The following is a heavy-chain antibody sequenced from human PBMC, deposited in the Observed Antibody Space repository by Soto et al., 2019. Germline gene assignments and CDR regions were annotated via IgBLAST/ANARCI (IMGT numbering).Heavy chain of an antibody. CDR2: ISWKSDNI. Sequence: GGSLRLSCAASGFSFDDYAMHWVRQVLGKGLEWVSGISWKSDNIDYADSVKGRFTISRDNAKNSLYLQMNSLRPEDTALYYCVKDTGHSITIFGVIKFGPFDNWGQGPLVTVSS. D-gene: IGHD3-3*01. CDR3: VKDTGHSITIFGVIKFGPFDN. J-gene: IGHJ4*02. CDR1: GFSFDDYA. V-gene: IGHV3-9*01.